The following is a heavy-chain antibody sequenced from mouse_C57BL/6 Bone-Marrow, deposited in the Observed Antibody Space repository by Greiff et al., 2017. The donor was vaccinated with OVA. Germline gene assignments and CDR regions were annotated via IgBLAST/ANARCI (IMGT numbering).Heavy chain of an antibody. CDR1: GFTFSSYA. V-gene: IGHV5-4*03. Sequence: EVKLVESGGGLVKPGGSLKLSCAASGFTFSSYAMSWVRQTPEKRLEWVATISDGGSYTYYPDTVKGRFTISRDKAKNNLYLQMSHLKSEDTAMYYCARRLTGTRFDYWGQGTTLTVSS. CDR2: ISDGGSYT. D-gene: IGHD4-1*01. CDR3: ARRLTGTRFDY. J-gene: IGHJ2*01.